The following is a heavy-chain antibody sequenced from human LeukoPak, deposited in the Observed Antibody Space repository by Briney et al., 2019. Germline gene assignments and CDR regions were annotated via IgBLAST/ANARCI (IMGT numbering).Heavy chain of an antibody. CDR2: ISYDGYTK. CDR3: ARGIESNWYSLEY. V-gene: IGHV3-30*03. J-gene: IGHJ4*02. D-gene: IGHD6-13*01. CDR1: GFTFSSYG. Sequence: GGSLRLSCAASGFTFSSYGMHWVRQAPGKGLEWVAVISYDGYTKYYTDSVRGRFSISRDNSKNTLCLQMNSLRAEDTAVFYCARGIESNWYSLEYWGQGTLVTVSS.